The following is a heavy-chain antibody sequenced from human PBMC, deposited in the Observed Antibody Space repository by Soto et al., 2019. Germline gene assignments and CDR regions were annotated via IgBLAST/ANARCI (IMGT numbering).Heavy chain of an antibody. V-gene: IGHV1-69*01. D-gene: IGHD2-15*01. CDR2: IIPIFTRT. J-gene: IGHJ4*02. Sequence: QLQLVQSETEVKEPGSSVKVSCKASGGTFSTSSFVWVRQGPGQGLEWMGGIIPIFTRTNFAQKFQGRVTFSADESTRTTYMELRSLTSEDTAIYYCARDVVRSTAGDSWGQGTLVTVSS. CDR3: ARDVVRSTAGDS. CDR1: GGTFSTSS.